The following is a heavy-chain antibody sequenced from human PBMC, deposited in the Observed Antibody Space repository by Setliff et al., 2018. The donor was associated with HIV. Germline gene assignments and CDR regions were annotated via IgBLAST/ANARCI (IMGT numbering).Heavy chain of an antibody. V-gene: IGHV3-21*01. CDR1: GFTFSDYA. CDR3: ARARIPGSGYYYYYMDV. CDR2: ITGSSGSYI. J-gene: IGHJ6*03. Sequence: GGSLRLSCTASGFTFSDYAMSWVRQAPGKGLEWVSAITGSSGSYIYYADSVKGRFTSSRDNAKNSLFLQMNSLRAEDTAIYYCARARIPGSGYYYYYMDVWGKGTTVTVSS. D-gene: IGHD1-20*01.